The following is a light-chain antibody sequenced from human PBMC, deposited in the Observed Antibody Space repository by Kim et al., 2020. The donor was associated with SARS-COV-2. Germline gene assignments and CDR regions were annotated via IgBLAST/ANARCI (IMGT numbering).Light chain of an antibody. CDR2: DDR. CDR3: QVWDSSSDHHVV. V-gene: IGLV3-21*03. J-gene: IGLJ2*01. Sequence: PGKTARITCGGNNIVSKSVHWYQQKPGQAHVLVVYDDRDRPSRIPERFSGSNSGNTATLTISRGEAGDEADYYCQVWDSSSDHHVVFGGGTKLTVL. CDR1: NIVSKS.